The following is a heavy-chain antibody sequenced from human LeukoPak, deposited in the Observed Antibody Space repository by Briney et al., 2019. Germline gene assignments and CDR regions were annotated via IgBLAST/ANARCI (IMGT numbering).Heavy chain of an antibody. D-gene: IGHD2-21*02. J-gene: IGHJ4*02. CDR3: TRPCAGDCTDNY. CDR1: GFIFSDSA. CDR2: IRSKANNYAT. V-gene: IGHV3-73*01. Sequence: GGSLRLSCAASGFIFSDSAVHRVRQASGKGLDWVGRIRSKANNYATTYAASVKGRFTISRDDSKNTAYLQMNSLKIEDTAVYYCTRPCAGDCTDNYWGQGTLVTVSS.